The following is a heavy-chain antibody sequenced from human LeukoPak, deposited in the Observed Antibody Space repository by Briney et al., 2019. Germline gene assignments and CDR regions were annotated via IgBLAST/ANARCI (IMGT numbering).Heavy chain of an antibody. D-gene: IGHD2/OR15-2a*01. V-gene: IGHV3-33*01. Sequence: GGSLRLSCAASGFTFSSYGMHWVRQAPGKGLEGVAVIWYDGSNKYYADSVKGRFTISRDNSKNTLYLQMNSLRAEDTAVYYCARATGHYLPFDYWGQGTLVTVSS. CDR1: GFTFSSYG. J-gene: IGHJ4*02. CDR3: ARATGHYLPFDY. CDR2: IWYDGSNK.